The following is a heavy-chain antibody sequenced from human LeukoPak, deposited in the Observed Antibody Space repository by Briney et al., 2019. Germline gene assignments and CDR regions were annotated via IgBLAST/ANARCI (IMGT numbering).Heavy chain of an antibody. Sequence: SVKVSCKASGGTFSSYAISWVRQAPGQGLEWMGGIIPIFGTANYAQKFQGRVTITTDESTSTAYMELSSLRSEDPAVYYCVRRGIAVVFFDYGGQEPLVPVPS. CDR1: GGTFSSYA. V-gene: IGHV1-69*05. D-gene: IGHD6-19*01. CDR2: IIPIFGTA. J-gene: IGHJ4*02. CDR3: VRRGIAVVFFDY.